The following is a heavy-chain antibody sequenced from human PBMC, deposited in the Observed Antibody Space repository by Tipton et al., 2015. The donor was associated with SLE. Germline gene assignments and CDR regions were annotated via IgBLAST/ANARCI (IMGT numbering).Heavy chain of an antibody. CDR2: IYHSGTT. D-gene: IGHD3-10*01. CDR1: GFSISSGYY. Sequence: TLSLTCAVSGFSISSGYYWGWIRLPPGKGLEWIGSIYHSGTTYYNPSLKSRVTISVDTSKNQFSLKLSSVTAADTAVYYCARTSGEFGGFDPWGQGTLVTVSS. J-gene: IGHJ5*02. V-gene: IGHV4-38-2*01. CDR3: ARTSGEFGGFDP.